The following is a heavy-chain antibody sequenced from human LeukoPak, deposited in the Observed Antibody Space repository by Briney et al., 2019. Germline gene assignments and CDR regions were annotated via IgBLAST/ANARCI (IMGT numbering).Heavy chain of an antibody. CDR2: IDPSDSYT. CDR1: GYSFTISW. Sequence: GESLKISCKASGYSFTISWISWVRQMPGKSLEWMGRIDPSDSYTNYSPSFQGHVTISADKSISTAYLQWSSLKASDSAMYYCARLSDSRHLFDYWGQGTLVTVSS. J-gene: IGHJ4*02. CDR3: ARLSDSRHLFDY. D-gene: IGHD4-11*01. V-gene: IGHV5-10-1*01.